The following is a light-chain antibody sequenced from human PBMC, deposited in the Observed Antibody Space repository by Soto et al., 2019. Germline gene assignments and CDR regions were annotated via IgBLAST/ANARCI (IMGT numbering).Light chain of an antibody. V-gene: IGLV1-44*01. J-gene: IGLJ1*01. CDR2: TNN. CDR1: VSDIGSNP. CDR3: AAWDDRLSAYV. Sequence: QSVLTQPPSASGTPGQGVTIHCSGGVSDIGSNPVNWYQQLPGTAPKLLINTNNQRPSGVPDRFSGSKSGTSASLAISGLQSEDDAEYYCAAWDDRLSAYVFGTGTQLTVL.